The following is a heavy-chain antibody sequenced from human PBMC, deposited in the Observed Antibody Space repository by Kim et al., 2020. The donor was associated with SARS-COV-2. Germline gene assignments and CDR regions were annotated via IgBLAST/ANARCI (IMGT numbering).Heavy chain of an antibody. CDR2: IYYSGST. CDR1: GGSISSGGYY. D-gene: IGHD6-13*01. J-gene: IGHJ6*02. CDR3: ARDRSAAAGTLHYYGMDV. V-gene: IGHV4-31*03. Sequence: SETLSLTCTVSGGSISSGGYYWSWIRQHPGKGLEWIGYIYYSGSTYYNPSLKSRVTISVDTSKNQFSLKLSSVTAADTAVYYCARDRSAAAGTLHYYGMDVWGQGTTVTVSS.